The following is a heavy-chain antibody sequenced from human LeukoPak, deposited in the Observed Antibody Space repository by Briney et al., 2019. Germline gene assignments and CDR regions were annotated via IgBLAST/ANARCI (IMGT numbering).Heavy chain of an antibody. CDR2: ISGNGVST. J-gene: IGHJ4*02. Sequence: GGSLRLSCAGSGFSFSTHAMSWVRQAPGPGLEWGSTISGNGVSTYYTNSVKGRFTISRDNSKNTLWLQMNSLRAEDTALYYCAKPQYDSSWYYFDYWGQGTLVTVSS. V-gene: IGHV3-23*01. D-gene: IGHD6-13*01. CDR3: AKPQYDSSWYYFDY. CDR1: GFSFSTHA.